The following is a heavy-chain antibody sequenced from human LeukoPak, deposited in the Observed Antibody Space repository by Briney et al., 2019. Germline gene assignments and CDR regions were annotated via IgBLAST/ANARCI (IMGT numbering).Heavy chain of an antibody. CDR2: IYYSGST. CDR1: GGSVSSGSYY. V-gene: IGHV4-61*01. D-gene: IGHD2-2*01. CDR3: ARFDIVVVPATSADP. Sequence: SETLSLTCTVSGGSVSSGSYYWSWIRQPPGKGLEWIGYIYYSGSTNYNPSLKSRVTISVDTSKNQISLKLSSVTAADTAVYYCARFDIVVVPATSADPWGQGTLVTVSS. J-gene: IGHJ5*02.